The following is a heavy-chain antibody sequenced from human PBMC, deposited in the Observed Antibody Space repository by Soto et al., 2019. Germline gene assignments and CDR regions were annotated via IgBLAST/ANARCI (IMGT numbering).Heavy chain of an antibody. D-gene: IGHD3-10*01. CDR1: GFTFDDYA. Sequence: EVQLVESGGGLVQPGRSLRLSCAASGFTFDDYAMHWVRQAPGKGLEWVSGISWNSGSIGYADSVKGRFTISRDNAKNSLYRKMNRLRAEDTALYYCAKDITAYYGSGSFNYFDYWGQGTLVTVSS. CDR3: AKDITAYYGSGSFNYFDY. V-gene: IGHV3-9*01. J-gene: IGHJ4*02. CDR2: ISWNSGSI.